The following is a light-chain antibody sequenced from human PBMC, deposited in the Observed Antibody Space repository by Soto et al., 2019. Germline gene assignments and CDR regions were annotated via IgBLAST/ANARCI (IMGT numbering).Light chain of an antibody. V-gene: IGLV2-14*01. CDR1: SSDVGGYNY. CDR2: DVS. CDR3: SSYTSSSTLAGVV. J-gene: IGLJ2*01. Sequence: QSALTQPASVSGSPGQSITISCTGTSSDVGGYNYVSWYQQHPGNAPKLMIYDVSNRPSGVSNRFSGSKSGNTASLTISGLQAEDEADYYCSSYTSSSTLAGVVFGGGTKLTVL.